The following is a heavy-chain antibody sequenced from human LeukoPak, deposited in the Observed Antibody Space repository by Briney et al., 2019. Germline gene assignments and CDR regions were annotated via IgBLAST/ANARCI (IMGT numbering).Heavy chain of an antibody. J-gene: IGHJ4*02. CDR3: ATVRPRFDY. V-gene: IGHV4-59*13. Sequence: SETLSLTCSVSGGPISSYYWSWIRQPTGKGLEWIGYIYYSGSTNYNPSLKSQVTISVDTSKNQFSLRLSAVAAADTAVYYCATVRPRFDYWGQGTLVTVS. CDR1: GGPISSYY. CDR2: IYYSGST.